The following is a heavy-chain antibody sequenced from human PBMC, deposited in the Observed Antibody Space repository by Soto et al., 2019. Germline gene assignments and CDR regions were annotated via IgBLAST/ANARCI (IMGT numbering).Heavy chain of an antibody. J-gene: IGHJ4*02. CDR3: TPLALKYVSGWYDFSG. D-gene: IGHD6-19*01. CDR1: GFTFSNVW. CDR2: IKSKIDGETT. Sequence: EAQLVESGGGLVKPGGSLRLSCAASGFTFSNVWMHWVRQAPGKGLEWVGRIKSKIDGETTDYAAPVKGRFSISRDDSKNPLSLQMNIPKTEDTAVYYCTPLALKYVSGWYDFSGWGQGNLVTVSS. V-gene: IGHV3-15*07.